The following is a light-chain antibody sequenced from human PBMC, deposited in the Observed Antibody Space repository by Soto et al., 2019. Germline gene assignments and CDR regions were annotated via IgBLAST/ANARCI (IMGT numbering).Light chain of an antibody. CDR2: EVT. CDR3: SSYTRGSTLVV. V-gene: IGLV2-14*01. Sequence: QLVLTQPASVSGSPGQSITISCTGTTSDVGAYNHVSWYQQHPGRAPKLMIYEVTDRPSGVSNRFSGSKSGNTASLTISGLQAEDEADYYCSSYTRGSTLVVFGGGTKLTVL. J-gene: IGLJ2*01. CDR1: TSDVGAYNH.